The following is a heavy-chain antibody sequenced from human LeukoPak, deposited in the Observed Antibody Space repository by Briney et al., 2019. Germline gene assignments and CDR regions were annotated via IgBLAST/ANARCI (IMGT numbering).Heavy chain of an antibody. J-gene: IGHJ4*02. Sequence: GGSLRLSCAASGFTFSSYAMSWVRQAPGKGLEWVSAISGSGGSTYYADSVKSRFTISRDNSKNTLYLQMNSLRAEDTAVYYCAKAERQQLVLSPFDYWGQGTLVTVSS. CDR3: AKAERQQLVLSPFDY. CDR1: GFTFSSYA. CDR2: ISGSGGST. D-gene: IGHD6-13*01. V-gene: IGHV3-23*01.